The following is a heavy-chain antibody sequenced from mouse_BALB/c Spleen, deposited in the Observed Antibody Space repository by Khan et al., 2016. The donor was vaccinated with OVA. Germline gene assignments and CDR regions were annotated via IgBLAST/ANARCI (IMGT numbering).Heavy chain of an antibody. D-gene: IGHD2-10*01. J-gene: IGHJ4*01. Sequence: QVQLKESGPGLVAPSQSLSITCTISGFSLTNYGVHWVRQPPGKGLEWLVVIWNDGNTAYNSALKSRLTISKDNSKSQVFLKMNSLQTDDTAMYFSDRQPYYHYNIMDYWGQGTSVTVSS. CDR1: GFSLTNYG. CDR2: IWNDGNT. CDR3: DRQPYYHYNIMDY. V-gene: IGHV2-6-1*01.